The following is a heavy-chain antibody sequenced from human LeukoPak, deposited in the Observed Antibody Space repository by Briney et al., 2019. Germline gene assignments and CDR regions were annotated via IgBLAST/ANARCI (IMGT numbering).Heavy chain of an antibody. J-gene: IGHJ4*02. V-gene: IGHV3-53*01. D-gene: IGHD5-18*01. CDR2: IYSGGST. Sequence: GGSVRVSCAASGFTVSSNYMSWVRQAPGKGLEWVSVIYSGGSTYYADSEHGRFTISRDNPKNTLYLEMNSLRAEDTAVYYCAREDSYGHDYWGQGTLVTVSS. CDR1: GFTVSSNY. CDR3: AREDSYGHDY.